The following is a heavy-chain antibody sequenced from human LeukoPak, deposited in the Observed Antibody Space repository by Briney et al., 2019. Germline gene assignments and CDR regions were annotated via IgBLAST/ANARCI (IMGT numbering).Heavy chain of an antibody. CDR3: ARDMAVSITIFGVVTPFDY. CDR1: GYTFTSYG. CDR2: ISAYNGNT. Sequence: ASVKVSCKASGYTFTSYGISWVRQAPGQGLEWMGWISAYNGNTNYAQKLQGRVTMTTDTSTSTAYMELRSLRSDDTAVYYCARDMAVSITIFGVVTPFDYWGQGTLVTVSS. V-gene: IGHV1-18*01. J-gene: IGHJ4*02. D-gene: IGHD3-3*01.